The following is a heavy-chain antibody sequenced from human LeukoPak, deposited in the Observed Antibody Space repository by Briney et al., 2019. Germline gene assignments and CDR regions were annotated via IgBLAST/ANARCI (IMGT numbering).Heavy chain of an antibody. J-gene: IGHJ4*02. D-gene: IGHD3-22*01. CDR1: GGSFSGYY. V-gene: IGHV4-34*01. CDR2: INHSGST. Sequence: PSETLSLTCAVYGGSFSGYYWSWIRQPPGKGLGWIGEINHSGSTNYNPSLKSRVTISVDTSKNQFSLKLSSVTAADTAVYYCTRVESYYDSSGRSFDYWGQGTLVTVSS. CDR3: TRVESYYDSSGRSFDY.